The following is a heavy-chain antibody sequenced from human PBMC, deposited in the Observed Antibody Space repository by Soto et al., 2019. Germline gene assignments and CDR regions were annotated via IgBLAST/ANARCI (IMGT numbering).Heavy chain of an antibody. J-gene: IGHJ4*02. CDR2: IRAYDGNT. CDR1: GYTFSSYG. D-gene: IGHD6-19*01. V-gene: IGHV1-18*01. Sequence: ASVKVCCKASGYTFSSYGISWIRKAPGQGLEWMGWIRAYDGNTNYAQKVPGRVTMTTETSPTTAYMELRSLRSDDTAVYYCERSKPYSSGWEPSDYWARGTLVTVSS. CDR3: ERSKPYSSGWEPSDY.